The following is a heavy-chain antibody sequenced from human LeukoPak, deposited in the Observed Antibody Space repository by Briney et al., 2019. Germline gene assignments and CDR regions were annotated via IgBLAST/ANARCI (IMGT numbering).Heavy chain of an antibody. J-gene: IGHJ6*02. Sequence: SETLSLTCTVSGGSISSSSYYWGWVRQPPGKGLEWIGSIYYSGSTYYNPSLKSRVAISVDTSKNQFSLKLSSVTAADTAVYYCARGAYSYGLYGMDVWGQGTTVTVSS. CDR3: ARGAYSYGLYGMDV. CDR2: IYYSGST. V-gene: IGHV4-39*07. D-gene: IGHD5-18*01. CDR1: GGSISSSSYY.